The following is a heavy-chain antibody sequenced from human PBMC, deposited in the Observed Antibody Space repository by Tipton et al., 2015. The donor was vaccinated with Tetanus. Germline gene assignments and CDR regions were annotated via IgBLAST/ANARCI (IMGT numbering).Heavy chain of an antibody. D-gene: IGHD2/OR15-2a*01. CDR1: GASISSNTYY. CDR2: VSYSGST. CDR3: ARAAGFLGLTHDF. Sequence: TLSLTCTVSGASISSNTYYWGWIRQPPGKGLEWIASVSYSGSTYYNPSLKSRVTISMDRSNTQFSLRLDSLTAADTAVYYCARAAGFLGLTHDFWGRGTLVSVSS. V-gene: IGHV4-39*07. J-gene: IGHJ4*02.